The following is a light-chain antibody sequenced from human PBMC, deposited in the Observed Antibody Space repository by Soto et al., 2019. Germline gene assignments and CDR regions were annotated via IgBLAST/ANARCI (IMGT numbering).Light chain of an antibody. CDR2: DVS. Sequence: QSALTQPASVSGSPGQSITISCTGTSSDVGGYNYVSWYQQHPGKAPKLMIYDVSNRPSGVSNRFSGSKSGNTASLTISGLQAEDETDYYCSPYTSSSTVYVFGTGTKLTVL. CDR3: SPYTSSSTVYV. CDR1: SSDVGGYNY. V-gene: IGLV2-14*01. J-gene: IGLJ1*01.